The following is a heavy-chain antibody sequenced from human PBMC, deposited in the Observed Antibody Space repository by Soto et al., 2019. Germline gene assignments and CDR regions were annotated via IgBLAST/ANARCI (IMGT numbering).Heavy chain of an antibody. Sequence: ASVKVSCKASGYTFSSYGISWVRQAPGQGLEWMGGISPIFGTTNYAQKFQGRVTITADKSTSTAYMELSSLRSEDTAVYYCASRIRDYYDSSGYDDAFDIWGQGTMVTVSS. V-gene: IGHV1-69*06. CDR3: ASRIRDYYDSSGYDDAFDI. D-gene: IGHD3-22*01. J-gene: IGHJ3*02. CDR1: GYTFSSYG. CDR2: ISPIFGTT.